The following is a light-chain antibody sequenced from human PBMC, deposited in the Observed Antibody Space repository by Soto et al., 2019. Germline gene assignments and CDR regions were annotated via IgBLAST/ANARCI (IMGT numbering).Light chain of an antibody. V-gene: IGKV3-15*01. Sequence: DIVMTQSPATLSVSPGDRATLSGRASQSVSSNLAWYQHKPGQAPRLLIYGASTRATGIPARFSGSGSGTEFTLTISSLQSEDFAVYYCQQYNNWWTFGQGTKVEIK. CDR2: GAS. J-gene: IGKJ1*01. CDR3: QQYNNWWT. CDR1: QSVSSN.